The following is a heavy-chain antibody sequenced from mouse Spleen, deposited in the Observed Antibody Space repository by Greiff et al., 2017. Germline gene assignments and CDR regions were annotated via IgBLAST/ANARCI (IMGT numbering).Heavy chain of an antibody. J-gene: IGHJ3*01. D-gene: IGHD2-3*01. CDR1: GYTFTDYN. Sequence: EVQLQESGPELVKPGASVKMSCKASGYTFTDYNMHWVKQSHGKSLEWIGYINPNNGGTSYNQKFKGKATLTVNKSSSTAYMELRSLTSEDSAVYYCARDDENYDGYPAWFAYWGQGTLVTVSA. CDR3: ARDDENYDGYPAWFAY. CDR2: INPNNGGT. V-gene: IGHV1-22*01.